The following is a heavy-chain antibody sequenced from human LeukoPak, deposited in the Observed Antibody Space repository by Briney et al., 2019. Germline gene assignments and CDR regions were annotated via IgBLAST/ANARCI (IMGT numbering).Heavy chain of an antibody. CDR3: ARDRYSGSYFPDP. D-gene: IGHD1-26*01. CDR1: GFSFSDYW. J-gene: IGHJ5*02. V-gene: IGHV3-74*01. CDR2: INSDGSTT. Sequence: GGSLRLSCGASGFSFSDYWMHWVRQAPGRGLVWVSRINSDGSTTSYADSVRGRSTISRDNAKNTLYLQMNSLRAEDTAVYYCARDRYSGSYFPDPWGQGTLVTVSS.